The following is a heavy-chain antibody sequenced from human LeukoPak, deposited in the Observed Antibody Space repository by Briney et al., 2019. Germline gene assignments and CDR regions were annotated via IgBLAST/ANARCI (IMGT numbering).Heavy chain of an antibody. V-gene: IGHV3-23*01. Sequence: PGGSLRLSCAASGFTFSSYAMSWVRQAPGKGLEWVSGISGSGGSTYYADSVKGRFTISRDNSKNTLYLQMNSLRAEDTAVYYCAVLKSGYSYGFDYWGQGNLVTVSS. CDR3: AVLKSGYSYGFDY. J-gene: IGHJ4*02. CDR1: GFTFSSYA. CDR2: ISGSGGST. D-gene: IGHD5-18*01.